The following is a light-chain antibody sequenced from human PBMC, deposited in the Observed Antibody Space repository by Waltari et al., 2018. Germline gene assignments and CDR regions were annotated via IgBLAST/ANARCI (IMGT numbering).Light chain of an antibody. J-gene: IGLJ2*01. CDR2: DVD. CDR3: SAYTTSGTYVA. Sequence: QSALTQPASVSGSPGQSITISCTGTTSDIGNYNYVSLYQQHPGKAPRLLIYDVDNRPSWISRRFAGAKSGNTASLTISGLQAEDEAVYHCSAYTTSGTYVAFGGGTRVTV. V-gene: IGLV2-14*03. CDR1: TSDIGNYNY.